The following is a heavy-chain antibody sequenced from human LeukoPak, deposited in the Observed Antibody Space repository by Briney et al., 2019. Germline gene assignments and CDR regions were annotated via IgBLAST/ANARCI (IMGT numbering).Heavy chain of an antibody. CDR1: GYTFTSYY. V-gene: IGHV1-46*01. D-gene: IGHD6-19*01. Sequence: ASVKVSCEASGYTFTSYYLHWVRQAPGQGLEWMGIINPSGGSTSYAQKFQGRVTMTRDTSTSTVYMELSSLRSEDTAVYYCARDRSLVLAVAGTRDAFDIWGQGTMVTVSS. J-gene: IGHJ3*02. CDR3: ARDRSLVLAVAGTRDAFDI. CDR2: INPSGGST.